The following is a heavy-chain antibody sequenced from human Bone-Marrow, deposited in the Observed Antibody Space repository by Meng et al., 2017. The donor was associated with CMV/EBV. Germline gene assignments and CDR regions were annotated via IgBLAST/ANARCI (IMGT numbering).Heavy chain of an antibody. V-gene: IGHV4-59*01. CDR1: GGSISSYY. CDR3: ARLVLPSLGPRVDYGMDV. D-gene: IGHD3-16*01. J-gene: IGHJ6*02. Sequence: SETLSLTCTVSGGSISSYYWSWIRQPPGKGLEWIGYIYYSGSTNYNPSLKSRVTISVDTSKNQFSLKLSSVTAADTAVYYCARLVLPSLGPRVDYGMDVWGQGTTVTVPS. CDR2: IYYSGST.